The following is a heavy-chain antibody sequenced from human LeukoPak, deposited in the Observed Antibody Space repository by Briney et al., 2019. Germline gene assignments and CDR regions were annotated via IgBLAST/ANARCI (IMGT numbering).Heavy chain of an antibody. Sequence: GGSLRLSCAASGFTFSDYAMTWVRQAPGKGLEWVANIKQDGSEKYYVDSVKGRFTISRDNAKNSLYLQMNSLRAEDTAVYYCARGSLYYFDYWGQGTLVPVSS. CDR1: GFTFSDYA. J-gene: IGHJ4*02. CDR2: IKQDGSEK. CDR3: ARGSLYYFDY. V-gene: IGHV3-7*04.